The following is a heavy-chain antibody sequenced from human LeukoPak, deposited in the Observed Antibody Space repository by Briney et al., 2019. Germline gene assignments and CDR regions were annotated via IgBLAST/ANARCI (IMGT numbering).Heavy chain of an antibody. CDR3: ARALLEMANRWLDY. CDR1: GYTFTSYA. J-gene: IGHJ4*02. CDR2: INAGNGDT. Sequence: ASVKVSCKSSGYTFTSYAMHWVRQAPGQKLEWMGWINAGNGDTKYSQKFQGRVTITRDTSASTAYMELSSLRSEDTAVYYCARALLEMANRWLDYWGQGTLVTVSS. V-gene: IGHV1-3*01. D-gene: IGHD5-24*01.